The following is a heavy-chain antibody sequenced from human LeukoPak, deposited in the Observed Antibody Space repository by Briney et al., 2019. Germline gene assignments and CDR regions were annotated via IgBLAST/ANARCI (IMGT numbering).Heavy chain of an antibody. D-gene: IGHD1-26*01. J-gene: IGHJ4*02. CDR1: GFTFSSYS. Sequence: PGGSLRLSCAASGFTFSSYSMNWVRQAPGKGLEWVSYISSSGSIIYYADFVKGRFTISRDNAKNSLYLQMNNLRAEDTAVYYCARRRDSGSLQHFDYWGQGTLVTVSS. CDR2: ISSSGSII. V-gene: IGHV3-48*04. CDR3: ARRRDSGSLQHFDY.